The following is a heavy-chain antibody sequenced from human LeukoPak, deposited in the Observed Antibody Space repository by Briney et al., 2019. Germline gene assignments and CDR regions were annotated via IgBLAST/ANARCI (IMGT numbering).Heavy chain of an antibody. Sequence: PSETLSLTCTVSGGSISSSGYYWGWIRQPPGKGLEWIGSIYYSGSTYYNPSLKSRVTISVDTSKNQFSLKLSSVTAADTAVYCCARHGSRIEVAFDYWGQGTPVTVSS. CDR1: GGSISSSGYY. D-gene: IGHD6-19*01. CDR2: IYYSGST. J-gene: IGHJ4*02. CDR3: ARHGSRIEVAFDY. V-gene: IGHV4-39*01.